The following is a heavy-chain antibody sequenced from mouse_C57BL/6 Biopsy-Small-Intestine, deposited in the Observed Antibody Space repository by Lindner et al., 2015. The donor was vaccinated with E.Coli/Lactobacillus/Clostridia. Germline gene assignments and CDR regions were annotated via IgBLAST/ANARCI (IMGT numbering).Heavy chain of an antibody. CDR2: ISSGSSTI. V-gene: IGHV5-17*01. CDR3: AKDYYGSSYDY. D-gene: IGHD1-1*01. J-gene: IGHJ2*01. Sequence: VQLQESGGGLVKPGGSLKLSCAASGFTFSDYGMHWVRQAPERGLEWVAYISSGSSTIYYADTVKGRFTISRDNAKNTLFLQMTSLRSEDTAMYYCAKDYYGSSYDYWGQGTTLTVSS. CDR1: GFTFSDYG.